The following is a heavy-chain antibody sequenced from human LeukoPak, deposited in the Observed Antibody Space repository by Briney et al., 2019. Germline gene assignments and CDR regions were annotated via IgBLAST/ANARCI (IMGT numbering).Heavy chain of an antibody. CDR3: ASFFTRITMIVVVTNY. V-gene: IGHV3-23*01. Sequence: GGSLRLSCAASGFTFSSYAMSWVRQAPGKGLEWVSAISGSGGSTYYADSVKGRFTISRDNSKNTLYLQMNNLRAEDTAVYYCASFFTRITMIVVVTNYWGQETLVTVSS. D-gene: IGHD3-22*01. J-gene: IGHJ4*02. CDR2: ISGSGGST. CDR1: GFTFSSYA.